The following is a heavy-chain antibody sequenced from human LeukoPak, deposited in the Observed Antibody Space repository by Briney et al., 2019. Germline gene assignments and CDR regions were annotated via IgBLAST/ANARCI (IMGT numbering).Heavy chain of an antibody. CDR1: GGSISSYY. V-gene: IGHV4-59*07. D-gene: IGHD4-17*01. Sequence: PSDTLSLTCTVSGGSISSYYWSWLRQPPGKGLESIGYIYNSGSTDYTDYNPSLKSRVTISVDSSKNKFSLRLSSVTAADAVVYYCTRSGYGDHLDFWGQGTLVTVSS. CDR3: TRSGYGDHLDF. CDR2: IYNSGSTDYT. J-gene: IGHJ4*02.